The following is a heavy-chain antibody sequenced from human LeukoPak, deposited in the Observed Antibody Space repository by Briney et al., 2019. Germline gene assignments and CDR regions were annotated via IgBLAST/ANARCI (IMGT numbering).Heavy chain of an antibody. V-gene: IGHV1-69*04. CDR3: ATGPQAGGQS. CDR1: GGTFSSYA. D-gene: IGHD6-13*01. CDR2: TIPIVGIV. Sequence: SVKVSCKASGGTFSSYAVTWVRQAPGQGLEWMGRTIPIVGIVDYAQKLQGRVTITADKSTSTAYMELSSLRSEDTAVYYCATGPQAGGQSWGQGTLVTVSS. J-gene: IGHJ5*02.